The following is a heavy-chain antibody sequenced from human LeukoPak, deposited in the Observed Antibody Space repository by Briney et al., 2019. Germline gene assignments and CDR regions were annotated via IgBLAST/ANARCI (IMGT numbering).Heavy chain of an antibody. V-gene: IGHV3-21*01. CDR3: ARKSTSGSPFDS. Sequence: GGSLRLSCAASGFTFSSNSMNWVRQAPGKGLEWVSSISTSSYYIYYADSVKGRFTISRDNAKNSLYLQMDSLRAEDTAVYYCARKSTSGSPFDSWGQGTLVTVSS. J-gene: IGHJ5*01. D-gene: IGHD3-10*01. CDR2: ISTSSYYI. CDR1: GFTFSSNS.